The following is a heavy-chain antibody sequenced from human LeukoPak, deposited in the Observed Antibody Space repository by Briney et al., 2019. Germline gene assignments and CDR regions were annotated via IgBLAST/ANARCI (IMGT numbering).Heavy chain of an antibody. CDR3: ASRSGSFSDALDI. CDR1: GDSIRSYY. V-gene: IGHV4-59*08. D-gene: IGHD3-10*01. Sequence: SETLSLTCTVSGDSIRSYYWGWIRQPPGKGLEWIGYIHYSESTKYNPSLKSRVTMSVDTSKNQFSLKLSSVTAADTAVYYCASRSGSFSDALDIWGQGTLVTVSS. CDR2: IHYSEST. J-gene: IGHJ3*02.